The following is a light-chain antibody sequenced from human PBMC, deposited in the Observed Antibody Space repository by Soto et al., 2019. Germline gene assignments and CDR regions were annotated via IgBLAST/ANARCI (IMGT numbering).Light chain of an antibody. CDR1: SSDVGSYNL. J-gene: IGLJ1*01. CDR2: EGS. CDR3: CSYACTGAFG. V-gene: IGLV2-23*01. Sequence: QSVLTQPASVYGSPGQSITISCTGTSSDVGSYNLVSWYQQYPGKAPKLIIYEGSKRPSGISNRFSGSKSGYTASLTISGLQAEDEADHYRCSYACTGAFGFGNGTKVT.